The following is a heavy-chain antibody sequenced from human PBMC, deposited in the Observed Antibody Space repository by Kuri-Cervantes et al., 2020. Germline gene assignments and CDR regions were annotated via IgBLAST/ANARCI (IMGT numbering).Heavy chain of an antibody. CDR3: ARAIRGNFYMDV. J-gene: IGHJ6*03. Sequence: SQTLSLTCAVYGGSFSGYYWSWIRQPPGKGLEWIGEINHSGSTNYNPSLKGRVTISVDTSKNQFSLKVSSVTAADMAVYYCARAIRGNFYMDVWGKGTSVTVSS. CDR2: INHSGST. D-gene: IGHD5-12*01. V-gene: IGHV4-34*01. CDR1: GGSFSGYY.